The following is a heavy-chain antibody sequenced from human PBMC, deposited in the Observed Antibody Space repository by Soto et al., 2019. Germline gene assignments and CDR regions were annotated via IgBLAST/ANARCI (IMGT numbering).Heavy chain of an antibody. D-gene: IGHD3-3*02. CDR3: VRNAF. V-gene: IGHV3-7*02. CDR2: INQDGRET. CDR1: GLTFSSIW. Sequence: GSLSLSCVMSGLTFSSIWVGWVRLTPGKGLEWVANINQDGRETAYVDSVKGRFTISRDNAKSSFYLQMNSLRAEDTAVYYCVRNAFWGHGTLVTVSS. J-gene: IGHJ4*01.